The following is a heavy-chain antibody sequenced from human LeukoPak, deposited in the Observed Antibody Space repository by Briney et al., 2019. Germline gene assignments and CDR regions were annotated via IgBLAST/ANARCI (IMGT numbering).Heavy chain of an antibody. CDR3: AKQGSSIGPYGNWFDP. CDR2: ISGDESHK. CDR1: GFSFSTYG. V-gene: IGHV3-30*18. J-gene: IGHJ5*02. Sequence: PGGSLRLSCAASGFSFSTYGMHWVRQAPGKGPEWVAIISGDESHKYYADSLKGRFTISRDNSKYTLYLQMNSLRPEDTTVYYCAKQGSSIGPYGNWFDPWGQGTLVTVSS. D-gene: IGHD3-16*01.